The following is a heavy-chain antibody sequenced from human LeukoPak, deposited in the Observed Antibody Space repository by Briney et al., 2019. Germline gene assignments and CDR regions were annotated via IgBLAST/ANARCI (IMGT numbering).Heavy chain of an antibody. J-gene: IGHJ4*02. CDR1: GFTFSTYS. D-gene: IGHD6-19*01. CDR3: AKDVVPDSGWDLDY. Sequence: PGGSLRLSWAVAGFTFSTYSMTWVRQGPGKGLEWVSSIYPSGDSTFYADSVKGRFTISRDNSKNTLYLQMSSLRTEDTAIYYCAKDVVPDSGWDLDYWGQGTLVTVSS. V-gene: IGHV3-23*01. CDR2: IYPSGDST.